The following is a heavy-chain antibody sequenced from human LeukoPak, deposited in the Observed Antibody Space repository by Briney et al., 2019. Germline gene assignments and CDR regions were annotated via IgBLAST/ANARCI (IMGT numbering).Heavy chain of an antibody. J-gene: IGHJ4*02. CDR2: IIPIFGTA. Sequence: ASVKVCCKASGGTFSSYAISWLRQAPGQGLEWMGGIIPIFGTANYAQKFQGRVTITTDESTGTAYMELSSLRSEDTAVYYCARSSKIAAAGYYFDYWGQGTLVTVSS. V-gene: IGHV1-69*05. CDR1: GGTFSSYA. D-gene: IGHD6-13*01. CDR3: ARSSKIAAAGYYFDY.